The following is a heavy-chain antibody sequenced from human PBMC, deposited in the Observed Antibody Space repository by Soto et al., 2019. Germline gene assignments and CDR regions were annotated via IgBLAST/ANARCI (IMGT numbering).Heavy chain of an antibody. CDR3: VEDIRFLGIWYFDL. D-gene: IGHD3-16*01. J-gene: IGHJ2*01. V-gene: IGHV3-30*18. Sequence: EQLAESGGGVVQSGRSLRLSCEASGFTFSSFGMHWVRQAPGKGLEGVAVISYDGSDTYFADSVKGRFTISRDNSKNTVYLQMNSWRVEDTAVYYCVEDIRFLGIWYFDLWGRGSLVSVSS. CDR1: GFTFSSFG. CDR2: ISYDGSDT.